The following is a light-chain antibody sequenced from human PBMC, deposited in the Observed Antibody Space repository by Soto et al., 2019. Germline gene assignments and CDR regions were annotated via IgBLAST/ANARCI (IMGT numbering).Light chain of an antibody. CDR3: SSYAGSNNFVV. CDR2: EVS. CDR1: SSDVGAYNY. J-gene: IGLJ2*01. V-gene: IGLV2-8*01. Sequence: QSVLTQPPSASGSLGQSVTISCTGTSSDVGAYNYVSWYQQHPDRAPKVIIYEVSKRPSGVPDRFSGSKSGNTASLTVSGLQAEDEADYYCSSYAGSNNFVVFGGGTKLTVL.